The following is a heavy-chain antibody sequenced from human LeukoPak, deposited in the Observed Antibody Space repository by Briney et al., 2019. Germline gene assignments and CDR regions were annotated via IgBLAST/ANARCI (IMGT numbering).Heavy chain of an antibody. CDR1: GYTFTSYY. CDR3: ARDLSTYDSSGPCDY. CDR2: INPSGGST. V-gene: IGHV1-46*01. D-gene: IGHD3-22*01. J-gene: IGHJ4*02. Sequence: ASVKVSCKASGYTFTSYYMHWVRQAPGQGLEWMGLINPSGGSTSYAQKFQGRVTMTRDMSTSTVYMELSSLRSEDTAVYYCARDLSTYDSSGPCDYWGQGTLVTVSS.